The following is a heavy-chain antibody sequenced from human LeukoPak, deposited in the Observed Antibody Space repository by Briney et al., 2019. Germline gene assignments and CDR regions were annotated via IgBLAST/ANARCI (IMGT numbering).Heavy chain of an antibody. D-gene: IGHD2-21*01. Sequence: GGSLRLSCAASGFTFSSYSMNWVRQAPGKGLEWVSSISSSSSYIYYADSVKGRFTISRDNAKNSLYLQMNSLRAEDTAVYYCARAYCGGHCYSDTIDYWGQGTLVTVSS. CDR3: ARAYCGGHCYSDTIDY. CDR1: GFTFSSYS. J-gene: IGHJ4*02. V-gene: IGHV3-21*01. CDR2: ISSSSSYI.